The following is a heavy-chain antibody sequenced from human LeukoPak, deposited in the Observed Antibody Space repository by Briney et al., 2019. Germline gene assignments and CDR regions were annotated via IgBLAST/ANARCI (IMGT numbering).Heavy chain of an antibody. J-gene: IGHJ4*02. V-gene: IGHV3-30*03. CDR1: GFTFSSYS. Sequence: PGGSLRLSCAASGFTFSSYSMHWVRQAPGKGLEWVAVISYDGSNKYYADSVKGRFTISRDNSKNTLYLQMNSLRAEDTAVYYCASAIVGAHSDYWGQGTLVTVSS. D-gene: IGHD1-26*01. CDR3: ASAIVGAHSDY. CDR2: ISYDGSNK.